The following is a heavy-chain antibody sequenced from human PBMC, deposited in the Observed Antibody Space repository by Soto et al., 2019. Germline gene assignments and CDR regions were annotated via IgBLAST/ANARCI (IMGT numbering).Heavy chain of an antibody. CDR3: AKEGPGGGRHFYYAMGV. Sequence: GGSLRLSCAASGFVFSDYGMHWVRQAPGKGLEWVALITNDGNNEYYRESVKGRFSISRGRSTNTVDLLMNSLRPEDTGVYYCAKEGPGGGRHFYYAMGVRGKGTTVTVSS. D-gene: IGHD1-26*01. V-gene: IGHV3-30*02. CDR2: ITNDGNNE. J-gene: IGHJ6*04. CDR1: GFVFSDYG.